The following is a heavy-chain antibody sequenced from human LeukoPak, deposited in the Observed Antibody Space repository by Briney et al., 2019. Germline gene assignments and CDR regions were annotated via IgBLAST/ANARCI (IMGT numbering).Heavy chain of an antibody. V-gene: IGHV3-73*01. CDR1: GFTFSGSA. J-gene: IGHJ4*02. Sequence: GGSLKLSCAASGFTFSGSAMHWVRQASGKGLGWVGRIRSKANSYATAYAASVKGRFTISRDDSKNTAYLQMNSLKTEDTAVYYCTRHSSGSWPLDYWGQGTLVTVSS. CDR2: IRSKANSYAT. CDR3: TRHSSGSWPLDY. D-gene: IGHD6-13*01.